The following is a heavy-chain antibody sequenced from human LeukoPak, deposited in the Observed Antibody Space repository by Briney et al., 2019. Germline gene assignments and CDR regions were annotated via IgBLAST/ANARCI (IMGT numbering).Heavy chain of an antibody. D-gene: IGHD3-22*01. J-gene: IGHJ3*02. CDR2: IRYDGRKK. Sequence: GGSLRLSCAASGFTFSSYGMHGVRQAPGKALEWVAFIRYDGRKKYYADSVKGRFTISRDNSKNTLYLQMNSLRAEDTAVYYCAKGHAYYYDSSGYPDAFDIWGQGTMVTVSS. CDR1: GFTFSSYG. V-gene: IGHV3-30*02. CDR3: AKGHAYYYDSSGYPDAFDI.